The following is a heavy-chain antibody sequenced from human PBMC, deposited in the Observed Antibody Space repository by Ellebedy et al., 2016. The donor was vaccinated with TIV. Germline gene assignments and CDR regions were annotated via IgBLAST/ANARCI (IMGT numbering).Heavy chain of an antibody. Sequence: GESLKISXKGSGYSFTSYWIGWVRQMPGKGLEWMGIIYPGDSDTRYSPSFQGQVTISADKSISTAYLQWSSLKASDTAMYYCARRSSIPAAMGVIDYWGQGTLVPVSS. J-gene: IGHJ4*02. CDR3: ARRSSIPAAMGVIDY. CDR2: IYPGDSDT. D-gene: IGHD2-2*01. CDR1: GYSFTSYW. V-gene: IGHV5-51*01.